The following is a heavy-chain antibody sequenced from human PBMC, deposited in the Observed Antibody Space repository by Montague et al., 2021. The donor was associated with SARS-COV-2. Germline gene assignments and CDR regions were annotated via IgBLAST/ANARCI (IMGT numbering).Heavy chain of an antibody. CDR3: GGLGYSTSTVDS. V-gene: IGHV4-59*08. CDR1: GDSLSSYS. D-gene: IGHD6-6*01. CDR2: IEYSGST. J-gene: IGHJ4*02. Sequence: SETLSLTCTVSGDSLSSYSWNWIRQPPGRGLEWNGYIEYSGSTNYNSSPKSRLTMSLDMSSTQFSLELRSVTAADTAVYYCGGLGYSTSTVDSWGQGTLVSVSS.